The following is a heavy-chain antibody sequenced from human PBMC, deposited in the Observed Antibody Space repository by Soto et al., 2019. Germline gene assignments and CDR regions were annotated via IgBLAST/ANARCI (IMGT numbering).Heavy chain of an antibody. V-gene: IGHV1-8*01. CDR3: ASAIAVASTGFDY. CDR2: MNPNSGNT. D-gene: IGHD6-19*01. CDR1: GYTFTSYD. J-gene: IGHJ4*02. Sequence: QVQLVQSGAELKKPGASVKVSCKASGYTFTSYDINWVRQATGQGLEWLGWMNPNSGNTGYAQKFQGRVTLTRNTSIGTAYMELSSLRSEDTAVYYCASAIAVASTGFDYLGQGTLVTVSS.